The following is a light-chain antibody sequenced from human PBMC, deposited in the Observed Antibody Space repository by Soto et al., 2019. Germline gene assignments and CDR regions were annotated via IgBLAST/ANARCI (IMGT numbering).Light chain of an antibody. V-gene: IGKV3-11*01. Sequence: EILLTQSPATLSLSPGDRATLSCRASQSIGTYLAWYQQKPGQAPRLLIYDASNRATGIPAGFSGSGSGTDFTLTISSLEPEDFAVYFCQHRSNSPPTWTFGQGTKVEIK. J-gene: IGKJ1*01. CDR2: DAS. CDR3: QHRSNSPPTWT. CDR1: QSIGTY.